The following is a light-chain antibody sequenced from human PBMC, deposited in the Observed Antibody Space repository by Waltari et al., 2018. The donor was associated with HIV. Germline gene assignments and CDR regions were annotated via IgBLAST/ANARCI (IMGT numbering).Light chain of an antibody. V-gene: IGLV1-44*01. CDR1: SSNIGSNA. Sequence: QSELTQPPSASGTPGQRVTFSCSGSSSNIGSNAVNWYQHLPGTAPKLLIYNNNQRPSGVPDRFSGSKAGTSASLAITGLQSEDEADYYCAAWDHSLHGGVFGTGTKVTVL. J-gene: IGLJ1*01. CDR2: NNN. CDR3: AAWDHSLHGGV.